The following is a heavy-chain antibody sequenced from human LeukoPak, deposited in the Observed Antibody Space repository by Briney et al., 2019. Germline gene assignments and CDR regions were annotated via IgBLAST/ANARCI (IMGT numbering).Heavy chain of an antibody. J-gene: IGHJ3*01. CDR2: LNQDGSEK. CDR1: GFTFSTYW. V-gene: IGHV3-7*05. CDR3: ASEYTSGA. Sequence: GGSLRLSCAASGFTFSTYWMCWVRQAPGKGLEWVANLNQDGSEKNYVDSVKGRFTISRDNAKNSLYLQMNSLRAEDTAVYYCASEYTSGAWGQGTLVTVSS. D-gene: IGHD6-19*01.